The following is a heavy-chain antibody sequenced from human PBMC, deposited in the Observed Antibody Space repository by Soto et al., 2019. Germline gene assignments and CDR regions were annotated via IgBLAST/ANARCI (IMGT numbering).Heavy chain of an antibody. D-gene: IGHD2-15*01. CDR3: AKVTGDIVVVVAATSFDY. J-gene: IGHJ4*02. CDR2: ISGSGGSA. Sequence: GGSLRLSCAASGFTISLYGMSWVRQAPGKGLEWVSGISGSGGSAYYADSVKGRFTISRDNSKNTLYLQMNSLRAEDTAVYYCAKVTGDIVVVVAATSFDYWGQGTQVTVSS. CDR1: GFTISLYG. V-gene: IGHV3-23*01.